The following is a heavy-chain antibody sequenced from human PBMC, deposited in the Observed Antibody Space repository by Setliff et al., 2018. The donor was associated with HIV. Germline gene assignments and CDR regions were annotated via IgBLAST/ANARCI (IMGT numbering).Heavy chain of an antibody. V-gene: IGHV4-31*03. CDR3: ARAPFYYGSGSYQTFDY. CDR1: GGSISSGDYY. D-gene: IGHD3-10*01. Sequence: SETLSLTCTVSGGSISSGDYYWSWIRQHPRKGLEWIRYIYYTGSTYYNPSLKSRVTISVDTSKNQFSLKLSSVTAADTAVYYCARAPFYYGSGSYQTFDYWGQGTLVTSPQ. J-gene: IGHJ4*02. CDR2: IYYTGST.